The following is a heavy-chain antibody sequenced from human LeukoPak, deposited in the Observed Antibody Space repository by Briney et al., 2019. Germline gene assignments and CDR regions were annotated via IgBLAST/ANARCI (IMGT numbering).Heavy chain of an antibody. J-gene: IGHJ5*02. D-gene: IGHD3-10*01. Sequence: SETLSLTCAVYGGSFSGYYWRWIRQPPGKGLEWIGEINHSGSTNYNPSLKIRVTISVYTSKNQFSLKLSSVTAADTAVYYCARNPFALTMGGGFDPWGQGTLVTVSS. CDR1: GGSFSGYY. V-gene: IGHV4-34*01. CDR2: INHSGST. CDR3: ARNPFALTMGGGFDP.